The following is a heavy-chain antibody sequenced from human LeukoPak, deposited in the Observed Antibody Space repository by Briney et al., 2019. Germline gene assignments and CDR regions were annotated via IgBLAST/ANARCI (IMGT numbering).Heavy chain of an antibody. J-gene: IGHJ4*02. CDR2: IGISSGNT. Sequence: GSLRLSCAASGFPFSEYSMNWVRQAPGKGLEWISYIGISSGNTKYADSVKGRFTVSGDNARNSLYLQKNSLRVEDTAVYYCARDHNYAFDNWGQGTLVTVSS. V-gene: IGHV3-11*06. D-gene: IGHD1-1*01. CDR3: ARDHNYAFDN. CDR1: GFPFSEYS.